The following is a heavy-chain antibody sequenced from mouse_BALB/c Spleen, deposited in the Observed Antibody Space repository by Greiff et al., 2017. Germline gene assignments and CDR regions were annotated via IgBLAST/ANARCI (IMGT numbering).Heavy chain of an antibody. CDR1: GFTFSSFG. Sequence: DVKLVESGGGLVQPGGSRKLSCAASGFTFSSFGMHWVRQAPEKGLEWVAYISSGSSTIYYADTVKGRFTISRDNPKNTLFLQMTSLRSEDTAMYYCARDGSYYYAMDYWGQGTSVTVSS. J-gene: IGHJ4*01. CDR3: ARDGSYYYAMDY. V-gene: IGHV5-17*02. D-gene: IGHD1-1*02. CDR2: ISSGSSTI.